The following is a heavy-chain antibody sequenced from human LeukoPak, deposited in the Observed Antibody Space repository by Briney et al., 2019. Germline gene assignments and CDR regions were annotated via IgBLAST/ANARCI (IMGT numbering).Heavy chain of an antibody. V-gene: IGHV4-61*02. CDR1: GGSISSGSDY. CDR3: ARGVGYCSSPDFDY. Sequence: PSQILSLTCTVSGGSISSGSDYWSWIRQPAGKGLEWIGRIYTSGSTNYNPSLKSRVTISVDTSKNQFSLKLSSVTAADTAVYYCARGVGYCSSPDFDYWGQGTLVTVSS. J-gene: IGHJ4*02. D-gene: IGHD6-6*01. CDR2: IYTSGST.